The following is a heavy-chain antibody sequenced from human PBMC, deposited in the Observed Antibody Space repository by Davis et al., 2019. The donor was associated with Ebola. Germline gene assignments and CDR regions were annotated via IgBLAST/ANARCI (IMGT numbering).Heavy chain of an antibody. D-gene: IGHD6-19*01. J-gene: IGHJ4*02. CDR1: GYTFTNYG. CDR2: ISAYNGYT. CDR3: AKWRGNYSLGWYNDY. Sequence: AASVKVSCKASGYTFTNYGISWVRQAPGQGLEWMGWISAYNGYTNYAQKLQGRVTMITDTSTTTAYMELRSLRSDDTAVYYCAKWRGNYSLGWYNDYWGQGTLVTVSS. V-gene: IGHV1-18*01.